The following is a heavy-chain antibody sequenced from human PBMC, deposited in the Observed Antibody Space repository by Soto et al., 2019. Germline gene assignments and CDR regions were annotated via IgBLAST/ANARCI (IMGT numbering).Heavy chain of an antibody. D-gene: IGHD2-2*01. Sequence: SETLSLTCAVYGGSFSGYYWSWIRQPPGKGLEWIGEINHSGSTNYNPSLKSRVTISVDTSKNQFSLKLSSVTAADTAVYYCAGRRDIQVVPAAARYYYYYYMDVWAKGPRSPSP. J-gene: IGHJ6*03. V-gene: IGHV4-34*01. CDR1: GGSFSGYY. CDR2: INHSGST. CDR3: AGRRDIQVVPAAARYYYYYYMDV.